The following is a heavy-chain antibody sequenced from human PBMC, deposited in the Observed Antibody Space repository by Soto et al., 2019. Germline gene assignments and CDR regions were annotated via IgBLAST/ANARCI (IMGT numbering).Heavy chain of an antibody. Sequence: SETLSLTCTVSGGSISSSSYYWCWIRQHPGKGLEWIANIHYSGTTYYNPSLKSRVFISLDTSRNHFSLNLTSLTAADTAVYYCARADEYSSSCLSYWGQGTLVTVSS. CDR3: ARADEYSSSCLSY. CDR1: GGSISSSSYY. J-gene: IGHJ4*02. CDR2: IHYSGTT. D-gene: IGHD6-6*01. V-gene: IGHV4-39*07.